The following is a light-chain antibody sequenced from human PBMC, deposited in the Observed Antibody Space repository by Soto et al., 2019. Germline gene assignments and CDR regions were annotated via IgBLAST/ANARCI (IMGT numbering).Light chain of an antibody. CDR1: RSNIGSNT. Sequence: QSVLTQPPSASGTPGQRVTISCSGSRSNIGSNTVNWYQPLPGTAPKLLIYSNNQRPSGVPDRFSGSKSVTSASLAISGLQSEDEADYYCAAWDDRLKGYVFGTGTKVTVL. V-gene: IGLV1-44*01. CDR2: SNN. CDR3: AAWDDRLKGYV. J-gene: IGLJ1*01.